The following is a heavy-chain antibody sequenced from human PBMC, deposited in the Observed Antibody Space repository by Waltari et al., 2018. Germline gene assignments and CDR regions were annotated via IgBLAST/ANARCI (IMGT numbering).Heavy chain of an antibody. J-gene: IGHJ4*02. Sequence: QVQLQESGPGLVKPSETLSLTCTVSGGSISSHYWSWIRQPPGKGLEWIGYIYYSGSTKYNPSLKSRVTISVDTSKNQFSLKLSSVTAADTAVYYCARPGSGWYGFDYWGQGTLVTVSS. CDR2: IYYSGST. D-gene: IGHD6-19*01. CDR1: GGSISSHY. CDR3: ARPGSGWYGFDY. V-gene: IGHV4-59*11.